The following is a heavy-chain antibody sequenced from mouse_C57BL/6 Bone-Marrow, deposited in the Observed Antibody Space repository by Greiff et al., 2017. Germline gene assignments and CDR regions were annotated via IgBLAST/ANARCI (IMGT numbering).Heavy chain of an antibody. V-gene: IGHV5-6*01. CDR2: ISSGGSYT. CDR3: ARHYYGSSYEAMDY. J-gene: IGHJ4*01. Sequence: EVQLVESGGDLVKPGGSLKLSCAASGFTFSSYGMSWVRQTPDKRLEWVATISSGGSYTYYPDSVKGRFTISRDNAKNTLYLQMSSLESEDTAMYYCARHYYGSSYEAMDYWGQGTSVTVSS. D-gene: IGHD1-1*01. CDR1: GFTFSSYG.